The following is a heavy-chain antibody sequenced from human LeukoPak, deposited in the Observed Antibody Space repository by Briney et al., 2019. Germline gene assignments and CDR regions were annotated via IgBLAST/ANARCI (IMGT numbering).Heavy chain of an antibody. V-gene: IGHV1-46*01. Sequence: ASVKVSCKASGYTFTSYYMHWVRQAPGQGLEWMGIINPSGGSTSYAQKFQGRVTMTRDTSTSTVYMELSSLRSEDTAVYYCARVSSDCSSTSCYVYDAFDIWGQGTMVTVSS. CDR1: GYTFTSYY. CDR3: ARVSSDCSSTSCYVYDAFDI. CDR2: INPSGGST. D-gene: IGHD2-2*01. J-gene: IGHJ3*02.